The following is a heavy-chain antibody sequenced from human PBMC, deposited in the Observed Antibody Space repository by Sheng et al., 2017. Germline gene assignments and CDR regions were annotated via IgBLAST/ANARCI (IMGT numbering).Heavy chain of an antibody. CDR1: GYSISSGYY. J-gene: IGHJ5*02. V-gene: IGHV4-38-2*01. CDR3: ARRHIGRLRNTDWFDP. Sequence: QVQLQESGPGLVKSSETLSLTCAVSGYSISSGYYWGWIRQPPGKGLEWIGSIYHSGSTYYNPSLKSRVTISVDTSKNQFSLKLSSVTAADTAVYYCARRHIGRLRNTDWFDPWGQGTLVTVSS. D-gene: IGHD4-17*01. CDR2: IYHSGST.